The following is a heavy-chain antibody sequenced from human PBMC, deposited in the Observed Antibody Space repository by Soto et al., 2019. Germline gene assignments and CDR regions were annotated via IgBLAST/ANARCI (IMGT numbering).Heavy chain of an antibody. V-gene: IGHV3-15*07. CDR1: DFILSDAW. CDR2: IKSKAHGGTT. CDR3: AAYPDSSGLRRYDY. Sequence: EVQLEESGGGLIKPGESLTLSCAASDFILSDAWMKWVRQAPGKGLEWVGRIKSKAHGGTTVYAAPLKGRCTILRDDSKNTLYLQMNSLQPEDTDMYYCAAYPDSSGLRRYDYWGQGALVTVSS. D-gene: IGHD3-22*01. J-gene: IGHJ4*02.